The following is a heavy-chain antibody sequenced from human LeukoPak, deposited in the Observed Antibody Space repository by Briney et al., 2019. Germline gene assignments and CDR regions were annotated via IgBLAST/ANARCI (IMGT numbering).Heavy chain of an antibody. CDR3: ARQLRYFDWSGMDV. CDR1: GGTFSSYA. Sequence: SVKVSCKASGGTFSSYAISWVRQAPGQGLEWMGRIIPILGIANYAQRFQGRVTITAGKSTSTAYMELSSLRSEDTAVYYCARQLRYFDWSGMDVWGQGTTVTVSS. V-gene: IGHV1-69*04. J-gene: IGHJ6*02. D-gene: IGHD3-9*01. CDR2: IIPILGIA.